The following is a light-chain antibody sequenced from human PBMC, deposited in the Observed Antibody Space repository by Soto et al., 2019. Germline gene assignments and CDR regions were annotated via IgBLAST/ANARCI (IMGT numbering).Light chain of an antibody. CDR1: QDISNY. CDR2: DAS. CDR3: QQYDNLPWA. V-gene: IGKV1-33*01. J-gene: IGKJ5*01. Sequence: DIQMTQSPSSLSASLGDRVTITCQASQDISNYLNWYQQKPGKAPKLLIYDASNLETGVPSRFSGSGSGTDFTFTISSLQPEDIATYYCQQYDNLPWAFGQGTRLEIK.